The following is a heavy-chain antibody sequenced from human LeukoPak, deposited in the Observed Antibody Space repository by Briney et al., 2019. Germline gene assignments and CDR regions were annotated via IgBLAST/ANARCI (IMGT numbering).Heavy chain of an antibody. D-gene: IGHD2-21*01. J-gene: IGHJ4*02. CDR1: GFTFSSYG. CDR3: TRDAGLCVHDY. Sequence: GGSLRLSCAASGFTFSSYGMHWVRQGPGKGVEWVAVFWYDGSKKYYADSVKGRFTISRDISKKTLYLQMDSLRVEDTAVYYCTRDAGLCVHDYWGQGTLVTVSS. CDR2: FWYDGSKK. V-gene: IGHV3-33*01.